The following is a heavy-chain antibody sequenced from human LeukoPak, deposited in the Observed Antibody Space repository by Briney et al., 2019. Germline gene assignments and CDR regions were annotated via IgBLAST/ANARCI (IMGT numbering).Heavy chain of an antibody. J-gene: IGHJ5*02. CDR3: ARSPAYSSLDNWFDP. Sequence: GGSLRLSCAASGFTFSSYWMHWVRQAPGKGLVWVSRINSDGSSTSYADSVKGRFTISRDNAKNTLYLQMNSLRAEDTAVYYCARSPAYSSLDNWFDPWGQGTLVTVSS. D-gene: IGHD6-13*01. V-gene: IGHV3-74*01. CDR2: INSDGSST. CDR1: GFTFSSYW.